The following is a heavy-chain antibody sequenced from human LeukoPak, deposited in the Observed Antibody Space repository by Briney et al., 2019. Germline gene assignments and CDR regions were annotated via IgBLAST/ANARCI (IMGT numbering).Heavy chain of an antibody. CDR1: GFTFSGSA. D-gene: IGHD2-2*01. V-gene: IGHV4-59*10. J-gene: IGHJ5*02. CDR3: ARGVEDIVVVPGNWFDP. CDR2: IYTSGST. Sequence: PGGSLRLSCAASGFTFSGSAMHWVRQASGKGLEWVGRIYTSGSTNYNPSLKSLVTMSVDTSKNQFSLKLSSVTAADTAVYYCARGVEDIVVVPGNWFDPWGQGTLVTVSS.